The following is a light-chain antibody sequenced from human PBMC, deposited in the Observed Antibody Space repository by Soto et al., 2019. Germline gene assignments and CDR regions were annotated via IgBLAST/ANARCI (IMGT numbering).Light chain of an antibody. CDR1: SSDVGAYDY. V-gene: IGLV2-11*01. CDR3: CSYAGTNSFV. Sequence: QYALTQPRSVSGSPGQSVTISCTGTSSDVGAYDYVSWYQHHPTKAPKLIIYDVTERPSGVPDRFSGFKSGNTASLTISGLQAEDEADYYCCSYAGTNSFVFGTGTKLPVL. J-gene: IGLJ1*01. CDR2: DVT.